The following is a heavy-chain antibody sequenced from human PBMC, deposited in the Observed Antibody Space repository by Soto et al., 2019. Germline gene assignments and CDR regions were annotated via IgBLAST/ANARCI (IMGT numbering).Heavy chain of an antibody. CDR1: GGSISSGGYS. J-gene: IGHJ4*02. Sequence: QLQLQESGSGLVKPSQTLSLTCAVSGGSISSGGYSWSWIRQPPGKGLEWIGYIYHSGSTYHNPSLKTRVTISVDRSNNQVSLKLSSVTAADTAVYYCARGQVVAAQHWGQGTLVTVSS. CDR3: ARGQVVAAQH. V-gene: IGHV4-30-2*01. CDR2: IYHSGST. D-gene: IGHD2-15*01.